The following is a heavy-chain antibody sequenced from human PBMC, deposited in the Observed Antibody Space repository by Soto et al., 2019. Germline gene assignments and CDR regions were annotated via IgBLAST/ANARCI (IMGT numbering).Heavy chain of an antibody. J-gene: IGHJ3*01. CDR3: ARGSAVTTARGWFGALDV. Sequence: LQESGPGLVKPSETLSLTCTVSGDSINNYYWNWIRQPAGKGQEWIGRIYSSGTTNHSPSLKSRVTMSVDTSKNLLSLSLSSVTAADTATYYCARGSAVTTARGWFGALDVWGQGTVVTVSS. V-gene: IGHV4-4*07. CDR2: IYSSGTT. D-gene: IGHD4-4*01. CDR1: GDSINNYY.